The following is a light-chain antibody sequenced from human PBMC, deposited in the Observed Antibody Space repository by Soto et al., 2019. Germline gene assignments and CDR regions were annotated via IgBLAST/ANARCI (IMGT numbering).Light chain of an antibody. Sequence: EIVLTQSPGTLSLSPGERATLSCRASQSVINNYLAWYQRKVGQAPRLLIYAANTRASGIPDRYSGSGSGTDFTLTITRLEPEDFAVYYCQQYGSSPLTFGPGTKVDIK. V-gene: IGKV3-20*01. CDR3: QQYGSSPLT. CDR1: QSVINNY. J-gene: IGKJ3*01. CDR2: AAN.